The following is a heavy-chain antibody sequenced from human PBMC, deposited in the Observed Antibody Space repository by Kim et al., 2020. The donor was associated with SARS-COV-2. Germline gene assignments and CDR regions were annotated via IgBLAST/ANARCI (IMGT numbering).Heavy chain of an antibody. V-gene: IGHV6-1*01. CDR1: GDSISSTSAA. Sequence: SQTLSLTCAISGDSISSTSAAWNWIRQSPSRGLEWLGRTYYRSKWYNDSAVSVKSRITINPDTSKNQFSLPLSSVTPEDTAVYYCARDQYCSSTSCQQPFDYSGQGNLGTVSS. CDR2: TYYRSKWYN. D-gene: IGHD2-2*01. CDR3: ARDQYCSSTSCQQPFDY. J-gene: IGHJ4*02.